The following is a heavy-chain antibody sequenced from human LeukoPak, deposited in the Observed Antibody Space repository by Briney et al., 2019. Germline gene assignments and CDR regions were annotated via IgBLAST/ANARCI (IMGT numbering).Heavy chain of an antibody. V-gene: IGHV1-24*01. CDR2: LDPEDGET. J-gene: IGHJ4*02. CDR1: GYTLTELS. CDR3: ATEYRYSGSYSDFDY. D-gene: IGHD1-26*01. Sequence: ASVKVSCKVSGYTLTELSMHWVRQAPGKGREWMGGLDPEDGETIYAQKYQGRVTMTDDTSTDTAYMELSSLRSEDTAVYYGATEYRYSGSYSDFDYWGQGTLVTVSS.